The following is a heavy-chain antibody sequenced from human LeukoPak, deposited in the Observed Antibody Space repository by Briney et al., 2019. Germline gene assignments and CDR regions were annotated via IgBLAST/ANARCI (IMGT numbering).Heavy chain of an antibody. J-gene: IGHJ4*02. V-gene: IGHV4-59*12. CDR2: IYYSGST. CDR3: ARTPRKLVVDY. CDR1: GGSISSYY. D-gene: IGHD1-1*01. Sequence: PSETLSLTCTVSGGSISSYYWSWIRQPPGKGLEWIGYIYYSGSTYYNPSLKSRVTISVDTSKNQFSLKLSSVTAADTAVYYCARTPRKLVVDYWGQGTLVTVSS.